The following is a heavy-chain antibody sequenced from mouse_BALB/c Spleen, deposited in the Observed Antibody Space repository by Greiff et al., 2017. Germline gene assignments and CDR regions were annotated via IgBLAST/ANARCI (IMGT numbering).Heavy chain of an antibody. CDR1: GFTFSSYG. D-gene: IGHD1-2*01. CDR3: ARSTATSWFAY. V-gene: IGHV5-6*01. Sequence: EVQLVESGGDLVKPGGSLKLSCAASGFTFSSYGMSWVRQTPDKRLEWVATISSGGSYTYYPDSVKGRFTISRDNAKNTLYLQMSRLKSEDTAMYYCARSTATSWFAYWGQGTLVTVSA. CDR2: ISSGGSYT. J-gene: IGHJ3*01.